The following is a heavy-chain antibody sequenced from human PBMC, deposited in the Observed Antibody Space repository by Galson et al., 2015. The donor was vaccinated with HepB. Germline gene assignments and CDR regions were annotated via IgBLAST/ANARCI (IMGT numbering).Heavy chain of an antibody. CDR3: AKDQVTMVRGVIHSYFDY. CDR1: GFTFSSYA. J-gene: IGHJ4*02. CDR2: ISGSGGST. D-gene: IGHD3-10*01. Sequence: SLRLSCAASGFTFSSYAMSWVRQAPGKGLEWVSAISGSGGSTYYADSVKGRFTISRDNSKNTLYLQMNSLRAEDTAVYYCAKDQVTMVRGVIHSYFDYWGQGTLVTVSS. V-gene: IGHV3-23*01.